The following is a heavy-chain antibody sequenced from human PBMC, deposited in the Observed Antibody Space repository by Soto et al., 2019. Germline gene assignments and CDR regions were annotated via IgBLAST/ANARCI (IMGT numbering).Heavy chain of an antibody. CDR3: ARDLGGATANRYNWFDP. Sequence: GESLKISCKGSGYSFTSYWIGWVRQMPGKGLEWMGIIYPGDSDTRYSPSFQGPVTISADKSISTAYLQWSSLKASDTAMYYCARDLGGATANRYNWFDPWGQGTLVTVSS. J-gene: IGHJ5*02. V-gene: IGHV5-51*01. CDR1: GYSFTSYW. D-gene: IGHD3-16*01. CDR2: IYPGDSDT.